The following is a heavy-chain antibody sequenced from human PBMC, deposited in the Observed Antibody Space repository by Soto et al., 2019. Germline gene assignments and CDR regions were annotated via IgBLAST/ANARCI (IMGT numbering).Heavy chain of an antibody. D-gene: IGHD2-2*01. V-gene: IGHV3-23*01. CDR3: AKDRTYPRDQFHY. CDR1: GFTFSTYA. Sequence: EVQLLESGGGLVQPGGSLRLSCAASGFTFSTYALSWVRQAPGKGLEWVSAISANGQGIYYADSVRGRFTISRDNSKNTIFLHMDSLRAEDTAVYYCAKDRTYPRDQFHYGGQGTLVTVSS. CDR2: ISANGQGI. J-gene: IGHJ4*02.